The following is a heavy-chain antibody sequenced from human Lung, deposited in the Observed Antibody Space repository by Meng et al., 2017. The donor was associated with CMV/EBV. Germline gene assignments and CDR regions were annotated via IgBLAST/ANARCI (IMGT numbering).Heavy chain of an antibody. CDR1: GLTLSSYG. CDR2: IRYDGGKK. D-gene: IGHD3-10*01. Sequence: GESLKISCAASGLTLSSYGIHWVRQAPGKGLEWVAFIRYDGGKKEYADSVKGRFTISRDNSKNTVTLQMNSLRAEDTAVYYCTKDSGRGGDLWFRGVDYWGQGTLVTVSS. J-gene: IGHJ4*02. V-gene: IGHV3-30*02. CDR3: TKDSGRGGDLWFRGVDY.